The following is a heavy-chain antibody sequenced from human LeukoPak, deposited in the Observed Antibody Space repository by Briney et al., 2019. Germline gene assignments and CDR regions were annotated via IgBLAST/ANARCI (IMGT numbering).Heavy chain of an antibody. V-gene: IGHV3-23*01. Sequence: GGSLRLSCAASGFTFSSYAMSWVRQAPGKGLEWVSAISGSGGSTYYADSVKGRFTISRDNSKNTLYLRMNSLRAEDTAVYYCAKYPGYSGYQQYHYWGQGTLVTVSS. CDR2: ISGSGGST. J-gene: IGHJ4*02. CDR3: AKYPGYSGYQQYHY. CDR1: GFTFSSYA. D-gene: IGHD5-12*01.